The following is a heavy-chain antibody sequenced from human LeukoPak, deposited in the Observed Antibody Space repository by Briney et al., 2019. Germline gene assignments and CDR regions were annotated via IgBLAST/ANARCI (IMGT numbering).Heavy chain of an antibody. CDR2: IYTSGST. J-gene: IGHJ5*02. Sequence: SETLSLTCTVSGGSISSYYWSWIRQPAGKGLEWIGRIYTSGSTNYNPSLKSRFTMSVDTSKNQFSLKLRSATAADRAVYYCARDSQWLIYNWFHPWGQGTMVAVSS. CDR3: ARDSQWLIYNWFHP. D-gene: IGHD6-19*01. CDR1: GGSISSYY. V-gene: IGHV4-4*07.